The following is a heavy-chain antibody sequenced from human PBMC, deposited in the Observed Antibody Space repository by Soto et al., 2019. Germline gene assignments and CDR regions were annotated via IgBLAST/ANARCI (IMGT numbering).Heavy chain of an antibody. CDR3: AKEEPHTNYVADWRGVESSSYKDV. CDR2: ISYDGSNK. V-gene: IGHV3-30*18. J-gene: IGHJ6*03. D-gene: IGHD4-4*01. CDR1: GFSFSSYG. Sequence: HPGGSLRLSCAASGFSFSSYGMHWVRQAPGKGLEWVAVISYDGSNKYYADSVKGRFTISRDNSKNTLYLQMNSLRAEDTAVYYCAKEEPHTNYVADWRGVESSSYKDVWGKGTTVTVSS.